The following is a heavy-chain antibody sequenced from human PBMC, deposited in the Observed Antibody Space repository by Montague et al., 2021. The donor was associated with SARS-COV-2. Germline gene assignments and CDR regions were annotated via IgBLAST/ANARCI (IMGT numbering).Heavy chain of an antibody. CDR1: GGSISSSSYY. J-gene: IGHJ4*02. Sequence: SETLSLTCTVSGGSISSSSYYWGWIRQPPGKGLEWIGSIYYSGSTYYNPSLKSRVTISVDTSKNQFSLKLSSVTAADTAVYYCARLELPHNEDDGWGVLDYWGQGTLVTVSS. CDR2: IYYSGST. V-gene: IGHV4-39*01. CDR3: ARLELPHNEDDGWGVLDY. D-gene: IGHD1-7*01.